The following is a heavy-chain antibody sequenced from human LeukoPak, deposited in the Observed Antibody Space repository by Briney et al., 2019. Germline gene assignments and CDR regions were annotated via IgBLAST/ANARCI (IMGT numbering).Heavy chain of an antibody. D-gene: IGHD2-15*01. CDR1: GFAFSDYN. CDR2: ISRSGSTK. V-gene: IGHV3-11*01. Sequence: PGGSLRLSCAASGFAFSDYNMRWIRQAPGKGLEWVSSISRSGSTKYYADSVKGRFTISRDNAKNSLFLQMNSLRAEDTAVYYCARVLRYCSGGNCYSGGLGYMDVWGKGTTVTISS. J-gene: IGHJ6*03. CDR3: ARVLRYCSGGNCYSGGLGYMDV.